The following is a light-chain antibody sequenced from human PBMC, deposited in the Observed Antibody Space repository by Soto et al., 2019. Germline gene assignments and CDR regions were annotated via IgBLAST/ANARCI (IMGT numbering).Light chain of an antibody. CDR2: DAS. J-gene: IGKJ4*01. CDR1: QSVNIH. Sequence: EIVLTQSPVTLSLSPGEGATLSCRASQSVNIHLAWYQQQPGQAPRLLIYDASHRASGIPARFSGSGSGTDFTLTISSLQSEDFAVYSCQQYNNWPLTFGGGTKVDI. CDR3: QQYNNWPLT. V-gene: IGKV3-11*01.